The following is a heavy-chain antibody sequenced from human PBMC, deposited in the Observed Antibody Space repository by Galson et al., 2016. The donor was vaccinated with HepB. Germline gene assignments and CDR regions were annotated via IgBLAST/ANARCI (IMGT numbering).Heavy chain of an antibody. CDR3: ARDEYFFVGKDFDY. V-gene: IGHV3-21*01. CDR1: GFTFSRCS. Sequence: SLRLSCADSGFTFSRCSMNWVRQAPGKGLEWVASISRDSRDKHYGESLEGRFTISRDNANASLYLQMDGLRAEDTAVYYCARDEYFFVGKDFDYWGQGILVTVSS. CDR2: ISRDSRDK. J-gene: IGHJ4*02. D-gene: IGHD2-21*01.